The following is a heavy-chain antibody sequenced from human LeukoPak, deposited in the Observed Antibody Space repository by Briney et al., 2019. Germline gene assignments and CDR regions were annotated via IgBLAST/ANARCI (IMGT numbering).Heavy chain of an antibody. D-gene: IGHD3-10*01. CDR1: GYSFASYW. V-gene: IGHV5-51*01. CDR3: ARQTSMGRSGDY. Sequence: GESLQISCKGSGYSFASYWIGWVRQMPGKGLEWMGIIDPDDSDTRYSPSFEGQVTISADKSISTAYLQWSSLKASDTAMYYCARQTSMGRSGDYWGQGTLVTVSS. J-gene: IGHJ4*02. CDR2: IDPDDSDT.